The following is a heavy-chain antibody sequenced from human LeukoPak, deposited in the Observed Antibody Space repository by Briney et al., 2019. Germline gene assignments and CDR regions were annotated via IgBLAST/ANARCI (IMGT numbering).Heavy chain of an antibody. CDR1: GGSISSSNW. CDR3: ARHADSGFGQLAFDY. D-gene: IGHD3-10*01. Sequence: SGTLSLTCAVSGGSISSSNWWSWVRQPPGKGLEWIGEIYHSGSTNYNPSLKSRVTISVDTSKNQFSLKLSSVTAADTAVYYCARHADSGFGQLAFDYWGQGTLVTVSS. J-gene: IGHJ4*02. CDR2: IYHSGST. V-gene: IGHV4-4*02.